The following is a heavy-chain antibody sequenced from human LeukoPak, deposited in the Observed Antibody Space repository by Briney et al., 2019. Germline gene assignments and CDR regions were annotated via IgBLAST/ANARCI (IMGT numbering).Heavy chain of an antibody. CDR1: GGSISSGGYY. CDR2: IYYSGST. V-gene: IGHV4-61*08. CDR3: ARRRDGYNDI. Sequence: SETLSLTCTVSGGSISSGGYYWSWIRQHPGKGLEWIGYIYYSGSTNYNPSLKSRVTISVDTSKNQFSLKLSSVTAADTAVYYCARRRDGYNDIWGQGTMVTVSS. D-gene: IGHD5-24*01. J-gene: IGHJ3*02.